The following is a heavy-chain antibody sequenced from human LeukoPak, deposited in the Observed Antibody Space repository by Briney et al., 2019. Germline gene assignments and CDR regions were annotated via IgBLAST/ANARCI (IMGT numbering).Heavy chain of an antibody. J-gene: IGHJ4*02. CDR2: INPDSGGT. Sequence: ATSVKVSCKASGYTFTAYYMHWVRQAPGQGLEWMGWINPDSGGTIYAQNFQGRVTMTRDTSISTADMELSSLRSDDTAVYYYARGSTLRGDSPYYFDYWGQGTLVTVSS. CDR1: GYTFTAYY. CDR3: ARGSTLRGDSPYYFDY. D-gene: IGHD3-10*01. V-gene: IGHV1-2*02.